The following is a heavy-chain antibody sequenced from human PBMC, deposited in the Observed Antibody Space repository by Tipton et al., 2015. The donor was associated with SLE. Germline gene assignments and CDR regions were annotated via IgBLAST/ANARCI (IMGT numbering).Heavy chain of an antibody. J-gene: IGHJ6*02. D-gene: IGHD3-10*01. CDR3: ARDEPLYISVRPGRDDYYYGMDV. Sequence: LRLSCTVSGGSISSHYWSWIRKPPGKGLEWIGYIYYGGTTNYNPSLKSRVTMSIDTSKNQFSLKLSSVTAADTAVYYCARDEPLYISVRPGRDDYYYGMDVWGQGTTVTVSS. V-gene: IGHV4-59*11. CDR2: IYYGGTT. CDR1: GGSISSHY.